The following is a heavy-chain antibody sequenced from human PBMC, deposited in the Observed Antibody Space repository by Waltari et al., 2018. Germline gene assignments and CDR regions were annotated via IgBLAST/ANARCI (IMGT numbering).Heavy chain of an antibody. Sequence: QLQLQESGSGLVKPSQTLSLTCAVSGGSISSGGYYWSWIRQPPGKGLEWIGYIYQSGSTSYDPALKGRGTISVDRSKTQFSLKLSSVTAADTAVYYCARMAGRAAFDIWGQGTMVTVSA. D-gene: IGHD3-10*01. CDR1: GGSISSGGYY. V-gene: IGHV4-30-2*01. J-gene: IGHJ3*02. CDR3: ARMAGRAAFDI. CDR2: IYQSGST.